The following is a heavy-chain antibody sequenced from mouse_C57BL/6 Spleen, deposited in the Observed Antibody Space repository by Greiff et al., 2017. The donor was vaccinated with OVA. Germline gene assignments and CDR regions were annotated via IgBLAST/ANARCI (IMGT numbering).Heavy chain of an antibody. Sequence: EVKVVESGGGLVKPGGSLKLSCAASGFTFSDYGMHWVRQAPEKGLEWVAYISSGSSTIYYADTVKGRFTISRDNAENTLFLQMTSLRSEDTAMYYCARPSLNWYFDVWGTGTTVTVSS. CDR2: ISSGSSTI. CDR3: ARPSLNWYFDV. V-gene: IGHV5-17*01. D-gene: IGHD6-1*01. CDR1: GFTFSDYG. J-gene: IGHJ1*03.